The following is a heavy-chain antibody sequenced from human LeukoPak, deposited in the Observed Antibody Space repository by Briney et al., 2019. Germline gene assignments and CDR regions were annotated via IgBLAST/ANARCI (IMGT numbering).Heavy chain of an antibody. J-gene: IGHJ4*02. CDR2: INSDGSSP. D-gene: IGHD2-15*01. CDR1: GFTFSSCW. Sequence: PGGSLRLSCIASGFTFSSCWMQWVRQAPGKGLVWVSRINSDGSSPSYADSVKGRFTISRDNSKNTLYLQMNNLSAEDTAVYYCVRETSGSFPYWGQGTLVTVSS. V-gene: IGHV3-74*01. CDR3: VRETSGSFPY.